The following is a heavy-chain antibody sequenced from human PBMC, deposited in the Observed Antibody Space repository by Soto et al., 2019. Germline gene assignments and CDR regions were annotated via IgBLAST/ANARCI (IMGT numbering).Heavy chain of an antibody. CDR2: ISVYNGNK. J-gene: IGHJ4*02. CDR3: ARDCSGGSCSTAY. V-gene: IGHV1-18*01. Sequence: QVQLVQSGAEVKKPGASVKVSRKASGYTFSSYGISWVRQGPGQGLEWMGWISVYNGNKMYAQKFQGRVTMTTDTSTSTAYMELRSLRSDDTAVYYCARDCSGGSCSTAYWGQGTLVTVSS. D-gene: IGHD2-15*01. CDR1: GYTFSSYG.